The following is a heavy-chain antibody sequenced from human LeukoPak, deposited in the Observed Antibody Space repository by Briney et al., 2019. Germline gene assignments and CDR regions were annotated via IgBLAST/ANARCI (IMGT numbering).Heavy chain of an antibody. D-gene: IGHD3-22*01. J-gene: IGHJ4*02. CDR1: GYTFTSYY. CDR2: INPSGGST. Sequence: GASVKVSGKASGYTFTSYYMHWVRQAPGQGLEWMGIINPSGGSTSYAQKFQGRVTMTRDTSTSTVYMELSSLRSEDTAVYYCARGLLSGYYDSSGYPDYWGQGTLVTVSS. V-gene: IGHV1-46*01. CDR3: ARGLLSGYYDSSGYPDY.